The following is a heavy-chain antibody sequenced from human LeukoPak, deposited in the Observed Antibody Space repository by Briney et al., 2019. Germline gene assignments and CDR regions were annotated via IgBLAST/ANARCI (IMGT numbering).Heavy chain of an antibody. CDR2: INTSGGTT. CDR1: GFSFSSYG. CDR3: ARVDQSSYYYDSSGYDV. Sequence: GGSLRLSCAASGFSFSSYGISWVRQAPGKGLEWVSTINTSGGTTYYADSVKGRFTISRDNAKNSLYLQMNSLRAEDTAVYYCARVDQSSYYYDSSGYDVWGKGTTVTISS. D-gene: IGHD3-22*01. V-gene: IGHV3-21*01. J-gene: IGHJ6*04.